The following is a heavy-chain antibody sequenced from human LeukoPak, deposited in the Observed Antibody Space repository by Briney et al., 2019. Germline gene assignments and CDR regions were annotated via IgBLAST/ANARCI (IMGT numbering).Heavy chain of an antibody. CDR1: GFTFSSYS. J-gene: IGHJ4*02. V-gene: IGHV3-21*01. CDR3: ARGDYYDSSGYYYAKDY. Sequence: GGSLRLSCAASGFTFSSYSMNWVRQAPGKGLEWVSSISSSSSYIYYADSVKGRFTISRDNAKNSLYLQMNSLRAEDTAVYYCARGDYYDSSGYYYAKDYWGQGTLVTVSS. D-gene: IGHD3-22*01. CDR2: ISSSSSYI.